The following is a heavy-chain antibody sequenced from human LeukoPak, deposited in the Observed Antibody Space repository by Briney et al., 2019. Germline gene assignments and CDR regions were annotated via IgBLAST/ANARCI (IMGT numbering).Heavy chain of an antibody. Sequence: GESLKISCKGSGYSFTSYWIGWVRQMPGKGLEWMGMIYPGDSDTRYSPSFQGQVTISADKSISTAYLQWNSLKASDTAMYYCARRAGAYSHPYDYWGQGTLVTVSS. CDR3: ARRAGAYSHPYDY. CDR2: IYPGDSDT. D-gene: IGHD4/OR15-4a*01. J-gene: IGHJ4*02. V-gene: IGHV5-51*01. CDR1: GYSFTSYW.